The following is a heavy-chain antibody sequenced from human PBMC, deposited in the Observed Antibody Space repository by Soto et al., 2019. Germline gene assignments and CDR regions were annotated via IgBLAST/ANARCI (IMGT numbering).Heavy chain of an antibody. V-gene: IGHV4-59*06. Sequence: SETLSLTCTVSGGSISSYYWSWIRQPPGKGLEWIGYIYYSGSTYYNPSLKSRVTISVDTSKNQFSLRLSSVTAADTAVYYCASFVLGPQYKWFDPWGQGTLVTVSS. CDR3: ASFVLGPQYKWFDP. CDR1: GGSISSYY. J-gene: IGHJ5*02. CDR2: IYYSGST. D-gene: IGHD3-3*01.